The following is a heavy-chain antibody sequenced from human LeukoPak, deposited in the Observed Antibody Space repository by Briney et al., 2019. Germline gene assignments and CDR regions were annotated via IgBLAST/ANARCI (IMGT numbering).Heavy chain of an antibody. CDR3: AKRTDYSNYGPFDY. V-gene: IGHV3-23*01. CDR1: GFTFSSYA. Sequence: PGGSLRLSCAASGFTFSSYAMSWVRHAPGKGLEWVSAISGSGGSTYYADSVKGRFTISRDNSKNTLFLQMNSLRAEDTAVYYCAKRTDYSNYGPFDYWGQGTLVTVSS. CDR2: ISGSGGST. J-gene: IGHJ4*02. D-gene: IGHD4-11*01.